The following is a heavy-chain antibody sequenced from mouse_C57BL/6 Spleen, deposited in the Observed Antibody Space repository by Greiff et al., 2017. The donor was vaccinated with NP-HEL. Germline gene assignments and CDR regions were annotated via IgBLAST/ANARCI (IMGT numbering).Heavy chain of an antibody. CDR1: GYSFTGYY. CDR3: ARDYYGSSYAMDY. Sequence: EVQLQQSGPELVKPGASVKISCKASGYSFTGYYMNWVKQSPEKSLEWIGEINPSTGGTTYNQKFKAKATLTVDKSSSTAYMQLKSLTSEDSALYYCARDYYGSSYAMDYWGQGTSVTVSS. CDR2: INPSTGGT. V-gene: IGHV1-42*01. D-gene: IGHD1-1*01. J-gene: IGHJ4*01.